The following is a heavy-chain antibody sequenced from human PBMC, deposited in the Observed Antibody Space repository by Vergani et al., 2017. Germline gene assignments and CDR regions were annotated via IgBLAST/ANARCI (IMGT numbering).Heavy chain of an antibody. J-gene: IGHJ4*02. CDR3: AKDPPHGKIRFPVPDY. D-gene: IGHD3-3*01. CDR1: GFTFSSYA. CDR2: ISGSGGST. Sequence: EVQLLESGGGLVQPGGSLRLSCAASGFTFSSYAMSWVRQAPGKGLEWVSAISGSGGSTYYADSVKGRFTISRDNSKNTLYLQMNSLRAEDTAVYYCAKDPPHGKIRFPVPDYWGQGTLVTVSS. V-gene: IGHV3-23*01.